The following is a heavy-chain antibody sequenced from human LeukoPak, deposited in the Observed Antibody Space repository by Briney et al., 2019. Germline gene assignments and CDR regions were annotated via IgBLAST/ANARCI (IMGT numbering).Heavy chain of an antibody. Sequence: SETLSLTCTVSGGSISSSSYYWGWIRQPPGKGLEWIGSIYYSGSTYYNPSLKSRVTISVDTSKNQFSLKLSSVTAADTAVYYCAREGITGTPFDYWGQGTLVTVSS. V-gene: IGHV4-39*07. D-gene: IGHD1-20*01. CDR2: IYYSGST. J-gene: IGHJ4*02. CDR1: GGSISSSSYY. CDR3: AREGITGTPFDY.